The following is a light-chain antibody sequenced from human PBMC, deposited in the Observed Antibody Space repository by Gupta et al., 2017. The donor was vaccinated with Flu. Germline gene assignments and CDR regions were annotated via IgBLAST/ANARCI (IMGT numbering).Light chain of an antibody. V-gene: IGLV1-40*01. J-gene: IGLJ3*02. CDR1: SPNIGAGYR. CDR3: QSYDITLSGWV. CDR2: DPN. Sequence: SVLTQPPSVSGAPGQRVTITCTGSSPNIGAGYRVHWYHQLPGTAPKLLIYDPNNRPSGVPDRFSGSKSGTSASLAITGLQAEDEADYYCQSYDITLSGWVFGGGTKLTVL.